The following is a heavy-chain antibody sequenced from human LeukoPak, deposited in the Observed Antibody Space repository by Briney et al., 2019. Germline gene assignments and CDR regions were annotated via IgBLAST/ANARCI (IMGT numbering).Heavy chain of an antibody. J-gene: IGHJ4*02. CDR1: GFTFSRYD. Sequence: GGSLRLPCVASGFTFSRYDMHWVRQTPGKALEWLAFVRFDGRETFYADSVKGRSTISRDNANNILYLQMNDMGPEDTAVYYCARDLRRGYSSWDYFDYWGQGTLVTVSS. D-gene: IGHD5-18*01. V-gene: IGHV3-30*02. CDR3: ARDLRRGYSSWDYFDY. CDR2: VRFDGRET.